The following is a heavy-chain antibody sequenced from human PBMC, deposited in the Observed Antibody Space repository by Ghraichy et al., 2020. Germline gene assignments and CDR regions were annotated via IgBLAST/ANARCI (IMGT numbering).Heavy chain of an antibody. CDR2: IYTGGST. D-gene: IGHD6-13*01. Sequence: SETLSLTCTVSGGSMSHDYWIWIRQPAGKGLEWIGRIYTGGSTDYNPSLESRVTMSVDTSKNRFSLRLTSVTAADTAVYYCARSAYSSSRWFYFDSWGQGTLVTVSS. V-gene: IGHV4-4*07. CDR1: GGSMSHDY. CDR3: ARSAYSSSRWFYFDS. J-gene: IGHJ4*02.